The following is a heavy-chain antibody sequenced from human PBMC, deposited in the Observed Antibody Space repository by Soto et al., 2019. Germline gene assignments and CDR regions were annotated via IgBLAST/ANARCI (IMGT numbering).Heavy chain of an antibody. Sequence: PSETLSLTCTVSGGSISSGGYCWSWIRQHPGKGLEWIGYIYYSGSTYYNPSLKSRVTISVDTSKNQFSLKLSSVTAADTAVYYCARASYDFWSGYYGYYGMDVWGQGTTVTVSS. CDR1: GGSISSGGYC. CDR2: IYYSGST. D-gene: IGHD3-3*01. V-gene: IGHV4-31*03. CDR3: ARASYDFWSGYYGYYGMDV. J-gene: IGHJ6*02.